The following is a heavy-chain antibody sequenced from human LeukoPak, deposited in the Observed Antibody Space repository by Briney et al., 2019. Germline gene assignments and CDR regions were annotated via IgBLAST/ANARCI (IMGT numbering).Heavy chain of an antibody. D-gene: IGHD3-3*01. CDR1: GFTFSSYA. V-gene: IGHV3-23*01. CDR2: ISGSGGST. CDR3: AKARHEYDFWRGLFDY. Sequence: GGSLRLSCAASGFTFSSYAMSWVRQAPGKGLERVSAISGSGGSTYYADSVKGRLTISRDNSKNTLYLQMNSLRAEDTAVYYCAKARHEYDFWRGLFDYWGQGTLVTVSS. J-gene: IGHJ4*02.